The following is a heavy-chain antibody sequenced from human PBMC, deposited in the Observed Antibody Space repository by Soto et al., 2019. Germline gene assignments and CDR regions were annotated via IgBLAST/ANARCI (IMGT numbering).Heavy chain of an antibody. CDR1: GYTFSTHV. D-gene: IGHD3-9*01. J-gene: IGHJ4*02. Sequence: HVQLVQSEAEVRKPGASVKVSCKASGYTFSTHVISWVRQAPGQGLQWMGWISAYNGDTNYAQKFQGRLTVTTDTSMSTAYMELENLRSDDTAVYYCAKAEDDILTAYPYYFDYWGQGTLVTVSS. V-gene: IGHV1-18*01. CDR2: ISAYNGDT. CDR3: AKAEDDILTAYPYYFDY.